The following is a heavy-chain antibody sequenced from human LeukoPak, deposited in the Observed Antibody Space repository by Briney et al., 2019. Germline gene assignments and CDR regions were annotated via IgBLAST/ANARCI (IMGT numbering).Heavy chain of an antibody. V-gene: IGHV4-59*08. CDR1: GGSIYAYY. J-gene: IGHJ4*02. D-gene: IGHD6-19*01. CDR3: ARLSSGSRPNFDS. Sequence: NPSETLSLTCTISGGSIYAYYWSWIPQPLGKGREWSGYIYFTGTTTYHPSLRSRVTISLDTSNNQFSLDLTSVTVADTAVYYCARLSSGSRPNFDSWGQGRLVTVSS. CDR2: IYFTGTT.